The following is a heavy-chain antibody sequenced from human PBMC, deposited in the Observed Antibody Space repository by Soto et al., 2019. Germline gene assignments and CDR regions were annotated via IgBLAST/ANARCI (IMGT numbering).Heavy chain of an antibody. CDR3: ARSRYSGSYFFDY. D-gene: IGHD1-26*01. J-gene: IGHJ4*02. CDR1: GGSISSGDYY. Sequence: PSETLSLTCTVSGGSISSGDYYWSWIRQPPGKGLEWIAYIHNSVSTHYNPSLKSRVTISVDTSKNQFSLKLSSVTAADTAVYYCARSRYSGSYFFDYWSQGILVTVSS. V-gene: IGHV4-30-4*01. CDR2: IHNSVST.